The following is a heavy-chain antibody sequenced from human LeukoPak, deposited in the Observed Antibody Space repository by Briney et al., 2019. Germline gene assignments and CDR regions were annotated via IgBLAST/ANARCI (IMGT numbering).Heavy chain of an antibody. J-gene: IGHJ4*02. CDR3: ATITAYYGSGSYQVY. CDR2: FDPEDGET. D-gene: IGHD3-10*01. CDR1: GYTLTELS. Sequence: GASVKVSCKVSGYTLTELSMHWVRQAPGKGLEWMGGFDPEDGETIYAQKFQGRVTMTEDTSTDTAYMELSSLRSEDTAVYYCATITAYYGSGSYQVYWGQGTLVIVSS. V-gene: IGHV1-24*01.